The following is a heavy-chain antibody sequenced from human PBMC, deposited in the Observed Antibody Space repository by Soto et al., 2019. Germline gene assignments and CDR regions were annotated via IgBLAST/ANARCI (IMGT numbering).Heavy chain of an antibody. V-gene: IGHV4-4*07. Sequence: QVLLQESGPGLVKPSETLSLTCTVSGGSISSLYWAWIRQPAGKGLEGIGRIFPSGDSNYNPSLKSRVSMSLDTSKHQFSLTVTSVTAADAAVYYWARASRCKSEYECFAWLDFWGQGTLVTVSS. CDR2: IFPSGDS. CDR3: ARASRCKSEYECFAWLDF. J-gene: IGHJ4*02. D-gene: IGHD6-6*01. CDR1: GGSISSLY.